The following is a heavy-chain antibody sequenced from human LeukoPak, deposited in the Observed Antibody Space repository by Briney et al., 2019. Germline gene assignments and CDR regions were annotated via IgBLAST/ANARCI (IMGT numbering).Heavy chain of an antibody. CDR2: INSDGSIT. V-gene: IGHV3-74*01. CDR3: ARGVTRDLWDGFFNK. Sequence: QPGGSLRLSCAASGFTFGRHWMHWVRQAPGKGLVWVSRINSDGSITTHADSVKGRFTISRDNAKNTLYLQMNSLRAEDTAVYYCARGVTRDLWDGFFNKWGQGTLVTVSS. D-gene: IGHD3-3*01. J-gene: IGHJ4*02. CDR1: GFTFGRHW.